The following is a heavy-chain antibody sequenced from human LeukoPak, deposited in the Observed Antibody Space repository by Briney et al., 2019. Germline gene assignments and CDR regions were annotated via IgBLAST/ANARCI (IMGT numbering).Heavy chain of an antibody. CDR3: ARLQGYYGSGSYHFDY. D-gene: IGHD3-10*01. CDR1: GSSISSSSYY. Sequence: PSETLSLTCTVSGSSISSSSYYWGWIRQPPGKGLEWIGSIYYSGSTYYNPSLKSRVTISVDTSKNQFSLELSYVTAADTDVYYCARLQGYYGSGSYHFDYWGQGTLVTVSS. V-gene: IGHV4-39*01. J-gene: IGHJ4*02. CDR2: IYYSGST.